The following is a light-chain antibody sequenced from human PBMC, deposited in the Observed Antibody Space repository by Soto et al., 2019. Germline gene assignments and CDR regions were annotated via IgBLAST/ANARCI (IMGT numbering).Light chain of an antibody. V-gene: IGLV3-21*04. CDR3: QVWDSSSDHVV. Sequence: SYALTQPPSVSVAPGKTARITCRGNNIGSKSVHWYQQKPGQAPVLVIYYDRARPSGIPERFSGSNSGNTATLTISRVEAGDEADYYCQVWDSSSDHVVFGGGTKLTVL. CDR2: YDR. J-gene: IGLJ2*01. CDR1: NIGSKS.